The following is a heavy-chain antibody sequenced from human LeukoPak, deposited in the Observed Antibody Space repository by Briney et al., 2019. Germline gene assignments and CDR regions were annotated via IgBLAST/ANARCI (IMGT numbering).Heavy chain of an antibody. D-gene: IGHD3-9*01. Sequence: SETVSLTCTVSGGSISSGSYYWSWIRQPAGKGLEWIGRIYTSGSTNYNPSLKSRVTISVDTSKNQFSLKLSSVTAADTAVYYCARVGRYPSVRFDPWGQGTLVTVSS. V-gene: IGHV4-61*02. J-gene: IGHJ5*02. CDR2: IYTSGST. CDR1: GGSISSGSYY. CDR3: ARVGRYPSVRFDP.